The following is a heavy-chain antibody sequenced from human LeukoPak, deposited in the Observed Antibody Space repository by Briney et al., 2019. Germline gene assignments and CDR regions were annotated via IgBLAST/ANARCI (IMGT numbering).Heavy chain of an antibody. CDR3: ARGGIAVAGTLGY. J-gene: IGHJ4*02. Sequence: PGGSLRLSXAASGFTVSSNYMSWVRQAPGKGLEWVSVIYSGGSTYYADSVKGRFTISRDNSKNTLYLQMNSLRAEDTAVYYCARGGIAVAGTLGYWGQGTLVTVSS. D-gene: IGHD6-19*01. CDR2: IYSGGST. V-gene: IGHV3-53*01. CDR1: GFTVSSNY.